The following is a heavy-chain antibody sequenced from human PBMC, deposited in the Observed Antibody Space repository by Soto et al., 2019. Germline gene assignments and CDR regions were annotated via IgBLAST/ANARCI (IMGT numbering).Heavy chain of an antibody. D-gene: IGHD5-12*01. V-gene: IGHV3-30-3*02. CDR1: GFTFSSYA. Sequence: QVQLVESGGGVVQPGRSLRLSCAASGFTFSSYAMHWVRQAPGKGLEWVAVISYDGSNKYYADSVKGRFTISRDNSKNTLYLQMNSLRAEDTAVYYCAKLPAERGYSGYDSIDYWGQGTLVTVSS. CDR3: AKLPAERGYSGYDSIDY. J-gene: IGHJ4*02. CDR2: ISYDGSNK.